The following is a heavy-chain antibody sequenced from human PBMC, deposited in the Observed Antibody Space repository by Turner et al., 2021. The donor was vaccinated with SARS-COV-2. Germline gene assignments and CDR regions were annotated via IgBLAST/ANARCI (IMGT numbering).Heavy chain of an antibody. CDR1: GGSISSSSYY. D-gene: IGHD6-13*01. CDR3: ARHWEVAAAAYLARFDP. V-gene: IGHV4-39*01. CDR2: IYYSGST. J-gene: IGHJ5*02. Sequence: QLQLQESGPGLVKPSETLSLTCTVPGGSISSSSYYWGWIRQPPGKGLEWIGSIYYSGSTYYNPSLKSRVTISVDTSKNHFSLKLSSVTAADTALYYCARHWEVAAAAYLARFDPWGQGTLVTVSS.